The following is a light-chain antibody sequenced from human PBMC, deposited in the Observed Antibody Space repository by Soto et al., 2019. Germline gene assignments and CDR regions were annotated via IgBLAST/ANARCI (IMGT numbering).Light chain of an antibody. CDR3: LQDANYPWT. V-gene: IGKV1-6*01. Sequence: AIQMTQSPSSLSASVGDRVTITCRASQGIRNDVGWYQQKPGKAPKLLIYAASTLQTGVTSRFSGSGSGTDFTLTISSLQPEDCATYYCLQDANYPWTFGQGTKAEIK. CDR2: AAS. J-gene: IGKJ1*01. CDR1: QGIRND.